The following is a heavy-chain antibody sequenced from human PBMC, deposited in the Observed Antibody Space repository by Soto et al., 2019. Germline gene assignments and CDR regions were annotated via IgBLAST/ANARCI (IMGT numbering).Heavy chain of an antibody. Sequence: GESLKISCKGSGYSFTSYWIGWVRQMPGKGLEWMGIIYPGDSDTRYSPSFQGQVTISADKSISTAYLQWSSLKASDTAMYYCARLYPPYDFWSGPLYYGMDVWGQATTVTAP. V-gene: IGHV5-51*01. D-gene: IGHD3-3*01. CDR3: ARLYPPYDFWSGPLYYGMDV. J-gene: IGHJ6*02. CDR1: GYSFTSYW. CDR2: IYPGDSDT.